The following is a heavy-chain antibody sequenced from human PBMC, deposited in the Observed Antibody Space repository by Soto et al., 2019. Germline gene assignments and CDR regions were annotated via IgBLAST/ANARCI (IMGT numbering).Heavy chain of an antibody. D-gene: IGHD2-2*01. CDR2: VSARGGDT. CDR3: AKSSSTAHYYGMDV. CDR1: GFTFSSYA. Sequence: PGGSLRLSCAASGFTFSSYAMNWVRQAPGKGLEWVAGVSARGGDTSYADSVKGRFTISRDNSKDTLYLQMNSLRAEDTAVYYCAKSSSTAHYYGMDVWGQGTMVTVSS. J-gene: IGHJ6*02. V-gene: IGHV3-23*01.